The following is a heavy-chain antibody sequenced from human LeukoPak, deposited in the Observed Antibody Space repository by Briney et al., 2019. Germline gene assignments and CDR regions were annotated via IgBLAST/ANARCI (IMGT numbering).Heavy chain of an antibody. J-gene: IGHJ4*02. D-gene: IGHD3-22*01. CDR2: IYSGGST. CDR3: ARAGEYYDSSGYLGYYFDY. Sequence: PGGSLSLSCAASGFTVSSNYMSWVRQAPGKGLEWVSVIYSGGSTYYADSVKGRFTISRHNSKNTLYLQMNSLRAEDTAVYYCARAGEYYDSSGYLGYYFDYWGQGTLVTVSS. V-gene: IGHV3-53*04. CDR1: GFTVSSNY.